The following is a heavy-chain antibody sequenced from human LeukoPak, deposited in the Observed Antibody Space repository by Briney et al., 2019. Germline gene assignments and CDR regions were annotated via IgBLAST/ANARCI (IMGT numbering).Heavy chain of an antibody. J-gene: IGHJ4*02. CDR1: GFTFSSYA. Sequence: GRSLRLSCAASGFTFSSYAMHWVRQAPGKGLEWVAVISYDGSNKYYADSVKGRFTISRDNSENTLYLQMNSLRAEDTALYYCAREGHGAADYWGQGTLVTVSS. CDR2: ISYDGSNK. D-gene: IGHD6-13*01. CDR3: AREGHGAADY. V-gene: IGHV3-30*04.